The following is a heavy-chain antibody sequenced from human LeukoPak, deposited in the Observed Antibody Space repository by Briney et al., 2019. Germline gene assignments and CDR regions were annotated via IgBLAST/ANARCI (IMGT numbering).Heavy chain of an antibody. V-gene: IGHV3-21*01. CDR2: ISSSSSYI. J-gene: IGHJ6*02. CDR1: GFTFSSYS. CDR3: ARVIEGGSYYYYYDMDV. Sequence: GGSLRLSCAASGFTFSSYSMNWVRQAPGKGLEWVSSISSSSSYIYYADSVKGRFTISRDNAKNSLYLQMNSLRAEDTAVYYCARVIEGGSYYYYYDMDVWGQGTTVTVSS. D-gene: IGHD1-26*01.